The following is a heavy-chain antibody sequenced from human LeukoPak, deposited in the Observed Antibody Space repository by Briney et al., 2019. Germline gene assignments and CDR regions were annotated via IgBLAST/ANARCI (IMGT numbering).Heavy chain of an antibody. J-gene: IGHJ5*02. CDR1: GGSISSSNYY. CDR2: IYYSGST. V-gene: IGHV4-39*01. Sequence: SETLSLTCTVSGGSISSSNYYWGWIRQPPGKGLEWIGSIYYSGSTYYNPSLKSRVNISLDTSKNQFSLKLSSVTAADTAVYYCVAGTAMVMDWFDPWGQGTLVTVSS. CDR3: VAGTAMVMDWFDP. D-gene: IGHD5-18*01.